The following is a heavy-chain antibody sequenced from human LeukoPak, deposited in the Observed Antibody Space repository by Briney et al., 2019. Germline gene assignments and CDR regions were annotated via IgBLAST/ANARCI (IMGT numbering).Heavy chain of an antibody. CDR3: ARGGYGDLKIYYFDY. V-gene: IGHV3-7*01. J-gene: IGHJ4*02. CDR2: INQDGSQK. CDR1: GFTFSSHW. Sequence: GGSLRLSCAGSGFTFSSHWIGWVRQAPGKGLEWVAHINQDGSQKYYVDSVKGRFTISRDNAKNSLYLQMNSLRAEDTAVYYCARGGYGDLKIYYFDYWGQGTLVTVSS. D-gene: IGHD4-17*01.